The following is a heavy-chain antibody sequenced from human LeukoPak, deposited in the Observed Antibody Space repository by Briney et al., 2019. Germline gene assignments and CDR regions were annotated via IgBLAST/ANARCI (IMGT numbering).Heavy chain of an antibody. J-gene: IGHJ6*03. Sequence: ASVKVSCKASGGTFSSYAISWVRQAPGQGLEWMGGIIPIFGTANYAQKFQGRVTITADESTSTAYMELSSLRSEDTAVYYCARVGTGTPYYYYLDVWGKGTTVTVSS. D-gene: IGHD1-1*01. CDR3: ARVGTGTPYYYYLDV. V-gene: IGHV1-69*13. CDR2: IIPIFGTA. CDR1: GGTFSSYA.